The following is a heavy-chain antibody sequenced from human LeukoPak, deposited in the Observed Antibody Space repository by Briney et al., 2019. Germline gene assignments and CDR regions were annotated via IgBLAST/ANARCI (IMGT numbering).Heavy chain of an antibody. CDR2: IKQDGSEK. D-gene: IGHD6-19*01. CDR3: ARGMTVAANWFDS. V-gene: IGHV3-7*01. J-gene: IGHJ5*01. CDR1: GFSFSSYW. Sequence: PGGSLRLSCAASGFSFSSYWMNRVRQAPGKGLEWVANIKQDGSEKYYVDSVKGRFTISRDNAENSLYLQMNSLRAEDTAVYYCARGMTVAANWFDSWGQGTLVTVSS.